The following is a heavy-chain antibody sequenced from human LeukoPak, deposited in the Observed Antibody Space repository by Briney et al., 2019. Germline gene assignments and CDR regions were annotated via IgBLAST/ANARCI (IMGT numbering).Heavy chain of an antibody. Sequence: GGSLRLSCAASGFTFSSYAMNWVRQAPGKGLEWVSGISGSGISTSYADSVKGRFSISRDNSKNALYLQMNSLGAEDTAVYYCAKDTSSTWGQGTLVTVSS. V-gene: IGHV3-23*01. CDR3: AKDTSST. J-gene: IGHJ5*02. CDR2: ISGSGIST. D-gene: IGHD6-13*01. CDR1: GFTFSSYA.